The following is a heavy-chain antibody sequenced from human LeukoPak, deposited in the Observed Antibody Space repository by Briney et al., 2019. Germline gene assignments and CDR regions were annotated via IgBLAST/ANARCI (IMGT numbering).Heavy chain of an antibody. CDR3: ARAALAAARIYYYMDV. D-gene: IGHD6-13*01. Sequence: GGSLRLSCAASGFTFSSYSMNWVRQAPGKGLEWVSFISTSSSYIHNAYSAKGLFTTSTANAENYLYLQMNSVRAEDTAVYYCARAALAAARIYYYMDVWGKGTTVPVSS. V-gene: IGHV3-21*01. J-gene: IGHJ6*03. CDR2: ISTSSSYI. CDR1: GFTFSSYS.